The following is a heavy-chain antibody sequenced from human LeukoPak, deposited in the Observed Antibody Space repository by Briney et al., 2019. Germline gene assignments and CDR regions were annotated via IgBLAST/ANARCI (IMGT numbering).Heavy chain of an antibody. D-gene: IGHD5-12*01. CDR3: AREFVDIVATKAIRFDP. Sequence: GSLRLSCAASGFTFSSYAMSWVRQPPGKGLEWIGEIYHSGRTNYNPSLKSRVTISVDKSKNQFSLKLSSVTAADTAVYYCAREFVDIVATKAIRFDPWGQGTLVTVSS. CDR1: GFTFSSYAM. J-gene: IGHJ5*02. CDR2: IYHSGRT. V-gene: IGHV4-4*02.